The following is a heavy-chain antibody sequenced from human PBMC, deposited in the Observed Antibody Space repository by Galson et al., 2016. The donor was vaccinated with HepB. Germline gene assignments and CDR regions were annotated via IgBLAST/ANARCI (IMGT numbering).Heavy chain of an antibody. Sequence: SLRLSCAVSGFIFSVYNMNWARQAPGKGLEWIAWITSSSDTMYYADSVKGRFTTSRDNAKNSLCLEMNSLRDEDTAVYYCARDDYFRLGYWGQGTLVTVSS. D-gene: IGHD3-16*01. CDR1: GFIFSVYN. CDR3: ARDDYFRLGY. CDR2: ITSSSDTM. V-gene: IGHV3-48*02. J-gene: IGHJ4*02.